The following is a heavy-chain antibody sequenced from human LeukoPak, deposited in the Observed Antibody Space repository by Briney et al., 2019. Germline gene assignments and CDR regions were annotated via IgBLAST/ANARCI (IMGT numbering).Heavy chain of an antibody. CDR1: YGSISSYF. D-gene: IGHD4-23*01. V-gene: IGHV3-53*01. CDR3: ARATPTTVVGSTGLAFDI. J-gene: IGHJ3*02. Sequence: ETLSLTCTVSYGSISSYFWSWIRQPPGKGLEWVSVIYSGGSTYYADSVKGQFTISRDNSKNTLYLQMNSLRAEDTAVYYCARATPTTVVGSTGLAFDIWGQGTMVTVSS. CDR2: IYSGGST.